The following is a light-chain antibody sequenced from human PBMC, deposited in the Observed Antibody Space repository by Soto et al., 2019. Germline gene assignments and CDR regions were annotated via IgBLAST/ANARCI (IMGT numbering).Light chain of an antibody. V-gene: IGKV1-39*01. Sequence: DVQMTQSPSSPSASVGDRVTFTCRASQHIRTYLNWYQRKPGRAPDLLIYSASNLKSGVPSRFSGSGSGTDFTLTISSLQPEDFATYFCQQSFDFPWTFGQGTKVEIK. CDR2: SAS. CDR3: QQSFDFPWT. CDR1: QHIRTY. J-gene: IGKJ1*01.